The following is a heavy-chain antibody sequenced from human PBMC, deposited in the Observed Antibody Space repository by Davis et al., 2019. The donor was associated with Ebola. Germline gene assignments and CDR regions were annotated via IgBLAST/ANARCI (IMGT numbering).Heavy chain of an antibody. D-gene: IGHD6-6*01. Sequence: GGSLRLSCAASGFTFSSYAMSWVRQAPGKGLEWVSAISGSGGSTYYADSVKGRFTISRDNSKNTLYLQMNSLRDEDTAVYYCARGYSSSSNHYGIDVWGQGTTVTVSS. CDR3: ARGYSSSSNHYGIDV. V-gene: IGHV3-23*01. CDR1: GFTFSSYA. CDR2: ISGSGGST. J-gene: IGHJ6*02.